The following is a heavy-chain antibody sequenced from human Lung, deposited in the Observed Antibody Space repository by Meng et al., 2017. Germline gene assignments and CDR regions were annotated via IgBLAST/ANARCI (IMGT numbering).Heavy chain of an antibody. Sequence: VQLQQWGAGLLKPSETLSLPCVVSGGSFSDYYWSWIRQPPGKGLEWIGEINHSGSTNYNPSLESRATISVDTSQNNLSLKLSSATAADSAVYYCARGPTTMAHDFDYWGQGTLVTVSS. CDR1: GGSFSDYY. CDR3: ARGPTTMAHDFDY. D-gene: IGHD4-11*01. V-gene: IGHV4-34*01. CDR2: INHSGST. J-gene: IGHJ4*02.